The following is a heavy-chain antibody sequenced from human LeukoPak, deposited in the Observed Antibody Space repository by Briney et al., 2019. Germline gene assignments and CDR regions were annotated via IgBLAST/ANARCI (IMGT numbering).Heavy chain of an antibody. CDR3: ATTTATSGSSLC. J-gene: IGHJ4*02. Sequence: VASVKVSCKASPDTFTRYGITWVRQAPGQGLEWMGWIRAYNGDTNYAQKFQGRVTMTAERSTNTAYMELRGLTFDDTAVFYCATTTATSGSSLCWGQGTLVNVAS. D-gene: IGHD6-19*01. CDR1: PDTFTRYG. CDR2: IRAYNGDT. V-gene: IGHV1-18*01.